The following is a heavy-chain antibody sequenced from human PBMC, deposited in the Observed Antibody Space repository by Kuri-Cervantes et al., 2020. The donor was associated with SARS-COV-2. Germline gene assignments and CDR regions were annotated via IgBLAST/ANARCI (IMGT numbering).Heavy chain of an antibody. D-gene: IGHD2-2*01. V-gene: IGHV1-24*01. CDR3: AKESPSYCSSTSPSYCYYGMDV. CDR1: GYTLTELS. J-gene: IGHJ6*01. CDR2: FDPEDGET. Sequence: ASVKVSCKVSGYTLTELSMHWVRQAPGKGLEWMGGFDPEDGETIYAQKFQGRVTMTEDTSTDTAYMELSSLRSEDTAVYYCAKESPSYCSSTSPSYCYYGMDVWGQGTTVTGYS.